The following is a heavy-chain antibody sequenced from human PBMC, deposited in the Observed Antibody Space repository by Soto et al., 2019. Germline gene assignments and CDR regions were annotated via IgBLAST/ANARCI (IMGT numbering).Heavy chain of an antibody. CDR2: INPSGGST. CDR3: ARDGPQFSHYVGNYYYYGMDV. D-gene: IGHD3-16*01. CDR1: GYTFTSYY. Sequence: ASVKVSCKASGYTFTSYYMHWVRQAPGQGLEWMGIINPSGGSTSYAQKFQGRVTMTMDTSTSTVYMELSSLRSEDTAVYYCARDGPQFSHYVGNYYYYGMDVWGQGTTVTVSS. V-gene: IGHV1-46*03. J-gene: IGHJ6*02.